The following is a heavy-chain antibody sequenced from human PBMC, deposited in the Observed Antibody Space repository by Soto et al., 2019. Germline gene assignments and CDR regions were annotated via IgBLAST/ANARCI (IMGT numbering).Heavy chain of an antibody. CDR1: GGTFSNYV. CDR3: ARDMTRTVVPYFDF. Sequence: SVKVSCKASGGTFSNYVVNWVRQAPGQGLEWMGRIIPISGAANYAQKFQGRVTITADKSTSTSYMELSSLRSEDTAVYYCARDMTRTVVPYFDFWGQGTLVTAPQ. J-gene: IGHJ4*02. CDR2: IIPISGAA. D-gene: IGHD1-7*01. V-gene: IGHV1-69*06.